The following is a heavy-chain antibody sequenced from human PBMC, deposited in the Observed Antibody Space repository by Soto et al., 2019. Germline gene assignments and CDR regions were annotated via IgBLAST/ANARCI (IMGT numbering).Heavy chain of an antibody. Sequence: PGGSLRLSCAASGFTFSNYAMNWVRRAPGKGLEWVSGISSSGGATDYADSVKGRFTISRDKSKNTLYLEMNSLRADDTAVYYCARGLAVAVAYYYGLGVWGQGTTVTVSS. CDR2: ISSSGGAT. V-gene: IGHV3-23*01. CDR1: GFTFSNYA. J-gene: IGHJ6*02. CDR3: ARGLAVAVAYYYGLGV. D-gene: IGHD6-19*01.